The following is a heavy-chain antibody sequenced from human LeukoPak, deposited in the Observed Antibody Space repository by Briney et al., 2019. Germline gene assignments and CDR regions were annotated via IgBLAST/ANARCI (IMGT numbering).Heavy chain of an antibody. CDR1: GFTFGDYW. D-gene: IGHD3-10*01. CDR3: GRWGVNAGLDR. J-gene: IGHJ5*02. Sequence: GGSLRLSCAASGFTFGDYWMAWVRQAPGKGLEWVANIWPDGRDKYHVDSVRGRFTISRDNAQNSLNLQMNSLRAEGSGVYYCGRWGVNAGLDRWGQGTLVIVSS. CDR2: IWPDGRDK. V-gene: IGHV3-7*01.